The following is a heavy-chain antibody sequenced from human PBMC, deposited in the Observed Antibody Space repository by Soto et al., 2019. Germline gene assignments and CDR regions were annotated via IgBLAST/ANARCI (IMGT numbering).Heavy chain of an antibody. V-gene: IGHV1-18*01. CDR2: ISAYNGNT. Sequence: ASVKVSCKASGYTFTSYGISWVRQAPGQGLEWMGWISAYNGNTNYAQKLQGRVTMTTDTSTSTAYMELRSLRSDDTAVYYCARDGRYFEWSTIENWFDPWGQGTLVTVS. D-gene: IGHD3-9*01. J-gene: IGHJ5*02. CDR3: ARDGRYFEWSTIENWFDP. CDR1: GYTFTSYG.